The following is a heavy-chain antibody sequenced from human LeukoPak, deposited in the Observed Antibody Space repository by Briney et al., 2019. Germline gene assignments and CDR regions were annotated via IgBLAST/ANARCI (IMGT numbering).Heavy chain of an antibody. D-gene: IGHD5-24*01. CDR2: IRYDGSNK. CDR3: ARETPRRGETRDGYR. V-gene: IGHV3-30*02. CDR1: GFTFSSYG. Sequence: PGGSLRLSCAASGFTFSSYGMHWVRQAPGNGLEWVAFIRYDGSNKYYADSVKGRFTISRDNSKNTLYLQMNSLRAEDTAVYYCARETPRRGETRDGYRWGQGTLVTVSS. J-gene: IGHJ4*02.